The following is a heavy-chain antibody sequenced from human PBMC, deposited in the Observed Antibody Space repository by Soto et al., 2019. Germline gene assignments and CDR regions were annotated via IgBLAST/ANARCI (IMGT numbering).Heavy chain of an antibody. J-gene: IGHJ4*02. D-gene: IGHD3-16*01. CDR3: AADLKPNTYYDYVWGSHTLDY. V-gene: IGHV3-23*01. CDR1: GFTLSSYA. CDR2: ISGSGGST. Sequence: QSGGSLRLSCAASGFTLSSYAMSWVRQAPGKGLEWVSAISGSGGSTYYADSVKGRFTISRDNSKSTLYLQMNSLRAEDTAVYYCAADLKPNTYYDYVWGSHTLDYWGQGTLVTVSS.